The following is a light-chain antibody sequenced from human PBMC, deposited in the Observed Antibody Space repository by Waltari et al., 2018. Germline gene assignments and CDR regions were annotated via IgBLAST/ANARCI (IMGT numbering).Light chain of an antibody. CDR1: QSVNSN. V-gene: IGKV3-15*01. CDR3: QHYNIRPLT. J-gene: IGKJ4*01. CDR2: GAS. Sequence: EIVMTQSPAPLSVSPGERATLSCRASQSVNSNLAWYQQKPGQAPRLLIYGASTRATGIPARFSGSGSGTEFTLTITNLQSEDSAVYFCQHYNIRPLTFGGGTKVAI.